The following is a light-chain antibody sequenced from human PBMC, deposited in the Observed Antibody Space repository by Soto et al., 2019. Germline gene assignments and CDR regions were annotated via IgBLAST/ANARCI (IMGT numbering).Light chain of an antibody. Sequence: DMQMTQSPSSLSAALGDRVPITFQASQDISNYLNWYQQKPGKAPKLLIYDASSLESGVPSRFSGSGSGTEFTLTISSLQPDDFATYYCQQYNSYPLTFGRGTKVDIK. CDR1: QDISNY. J-gene: IGKJ4*01. V-gene: IGKV1-5*01. CDR3: QQYNSYPLT. CDR2: DAS.